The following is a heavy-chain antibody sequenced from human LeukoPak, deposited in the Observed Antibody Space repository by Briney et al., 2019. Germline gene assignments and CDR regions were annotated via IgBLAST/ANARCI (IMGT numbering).Heavy chain of an antibody. V-gene: IGHV3-21*01. CDR1: GFTFSSYS. CDR3: ASRDSLTGYFDY. Sequence: GGSLRLSCAASGFTFSSYSMNWVRQAPGKGLEWVSSISSSSSYIYYADSVKGRFTISRDNAKNSLYLQMNSLRAEDTAVYYCASRDSLTGYFDYWGQETLVTVS. D-gene: IGHD7-27*01. J-gene: IGHJ4*02. CDR2: ISSSSSYI.